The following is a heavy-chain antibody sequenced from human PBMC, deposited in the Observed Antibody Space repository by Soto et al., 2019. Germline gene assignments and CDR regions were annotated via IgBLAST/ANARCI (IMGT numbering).Heavy chain of an antibody. J-gene: IGHJ6*03. CDR2: IYYSGGT. D-gene: IGHD5-12*01. V-gene: IGHV4-31*03. Sequence: QVQLQESGPGLVKPSQTLSLTCTVSGGSISRGGYYWSWIRQHPGKGLEWIGYIYYSGGTYYNPYLKSRFTISVDTSENQFSLRLSSVTAADTAVYYCARKDSGYADYMDVWGKGTTVTVSS. CDR1: GGSISRGGYY. CDR3: ARKDSGYADYMDV.